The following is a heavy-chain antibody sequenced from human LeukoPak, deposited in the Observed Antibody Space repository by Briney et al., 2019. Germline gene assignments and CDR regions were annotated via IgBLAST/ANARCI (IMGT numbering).Heavy chain of an antibody. V-gene: IGHV3-30*04. Sequence: GGSLRLSCAASGFTFSSYAMHWVRQAPGKGLEWVAVISYDGSNKYYADSVKGRFTISRDNSKNTLYLQMNSLRAEDTAVYYCAKVWTYYYGSGSPVDYWGQGTLVTVSS. CDR3: AKVWTYYYGSGSPVDY. J-gene: IGHJ4*02. CDR1: GFTFSSYA. D-gene: IGHD3-10*01. CDR2: ISYDGSNK.